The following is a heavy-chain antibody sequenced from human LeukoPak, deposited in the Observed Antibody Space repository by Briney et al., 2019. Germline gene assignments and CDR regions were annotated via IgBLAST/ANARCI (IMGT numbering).Heavy chain of an antibody. CDR2: MYYSGST. Sequence: SETLSLTCTVSGGSISSSSYYWGWIRQPPGKGLEWITNMYYSGSTYYNPSLKSRVTISVDTSKNQFSLKLSSVTAADTAVYYCARSKKQWLVQRSYYYYMDVWGTGTTVTVSS. CDR3: ARSKKQWLVQRSYYYYMDV. D-gene: IGHD6-19*01. V-gene: IGHV4-39*07. CDR1: GGSISSSSYY. J-gene: IGHJ6*03.